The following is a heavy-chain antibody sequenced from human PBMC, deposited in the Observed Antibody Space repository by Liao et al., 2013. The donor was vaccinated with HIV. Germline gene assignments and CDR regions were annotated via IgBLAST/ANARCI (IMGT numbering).Heavy chain of an antibody. V-gene: IGHV4-4*07. Sequence: QVQLQESGPGLVKPSETLSLTCTVSGGSISGYYWSWIRQPAGKGLEWIGRIYASGTTKFKPSLKSRVTMSVDTSKNQFSLKLSSVSAADTAVYYCARGIESELLQFGELYSYYMDVWGKGTTVTVSS. J-gene: IGHJ6*03. CDR2: IYASGTT. CDR3: ARGIESELLQFGELYSYYMDV. D-gene: IGHD3-10*01. CDR1: GGSISGYY.